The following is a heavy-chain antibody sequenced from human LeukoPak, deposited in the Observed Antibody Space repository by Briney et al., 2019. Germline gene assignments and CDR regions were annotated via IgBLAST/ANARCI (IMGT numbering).Heavy chain of an antibody. V-gene: IGHV2-70*11. CDR2: IDWDDDK. D-gene: IGHD3-10*01. CDR3: ARGSGSYTPLDY. Sequence: SGPALVKPTQTLTLTCAFSGSSLSTREVYLSWIRQPPGKALEWLARIDWDDDKYYSTSLKTRLTISKDTSKNQVVLTMTNMDPVDTATYYCARGSGSYTPLDYWGQGTLVTVSS. CDR1: GSSLSTREVY. J-gene: IGHJ4*02.